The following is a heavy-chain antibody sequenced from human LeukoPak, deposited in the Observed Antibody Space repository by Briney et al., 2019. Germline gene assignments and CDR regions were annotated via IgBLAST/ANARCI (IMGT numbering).Heavy chain of an antibody. V-gene: IGHV3-74*01. Sequence: PGGSLRLSCAASGFTFSNYWMHWVRQAQGKGLVWVSRINSDGSNINYADSVKGRFTISRDNAKNTLYLQMNSLRAEDTAVYYCAKVGATGILYWGQGTLVTVSS. CDR3: AKVGATGILY. CDR2: INSDGSNI. J-gene: IGHJ4*02. D-gene: IGHD5-12*01. CDR1: GFTFSNYW.